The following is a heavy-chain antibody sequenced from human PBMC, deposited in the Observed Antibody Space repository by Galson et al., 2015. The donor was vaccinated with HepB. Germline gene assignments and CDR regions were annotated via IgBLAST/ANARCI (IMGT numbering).Heavy chain of an antibody. CDR1: GFTFSGSA. D-gene: IGHD1-26*01. Sequence: SLRLSCAASGFTFSGSAMHWVRQASGKGLEWVGRIRSKANSYATAYAASVKGRFTISRDDSKNTAYLQMNSLKTEDTAVYYCTSEPRGYIVGATPRDYWGQGTLVTVSS. CDR3: TSEPRGYIVGATPRDY. CDR2: IRSKANSYAT. V-gene: IGHV3-73*01. J-gene: IGHJ4*02.